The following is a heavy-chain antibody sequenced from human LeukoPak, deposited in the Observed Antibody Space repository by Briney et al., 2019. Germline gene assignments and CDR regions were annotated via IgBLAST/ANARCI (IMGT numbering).Heavy chain of an antibody. D-gene: IGHD1-26*01. CDR1: GYSFTNYW. Sequence: GESLKISCKASGYSFTNYWIAWVRQMSGKDLEWMGIIYPGDSDTRYSPSFQGQVTISADKSISTAYLQWNSLKGSDTAMYYCARTSTTDSGNYLDAFDVWGQGTMVTVSS. CDR2: IYPGDSDT. J-gene: IGHJ3*01. V-gene: IGHV5-51*01. CDR3: ARTSTTDSGNYLDAFDV.